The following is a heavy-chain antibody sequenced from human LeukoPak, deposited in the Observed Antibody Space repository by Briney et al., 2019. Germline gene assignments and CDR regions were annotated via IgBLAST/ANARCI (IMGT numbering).Heavy chain of an antibody. J-gene: IGHJ4*02. CDR2: IYYSGST. CDR1: GGSISSGDYY. D-gene: IGHD4-17*01. Sequence: PSETLSLTCTVSGGSISSGDYYWGWIRQPPGKGLEWIGYIYYSGSTYYNPSLKSRVTISVDTSKNQFSLKLSSVTAADTAVYYCGGTQIYGDYDYWGQGTLVTVSS. CDR3: GGTQIYGDYDY. V-gene: IGHV4-30-4*08.